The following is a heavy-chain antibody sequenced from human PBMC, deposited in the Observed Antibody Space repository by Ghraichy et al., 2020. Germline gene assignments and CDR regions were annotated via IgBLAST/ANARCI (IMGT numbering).Heavy chain of an antibody. CDR2: INQDGSER. J-gene: IGHJ4*02. Sequence: GGSLRLSCTGSGFTFINYWMTWVRQAPGKGLEWVANINQDGSERYYVDSVKGRFTISRVNAASSVYLQMSSLTADDSAVYYCVRAIYRDQGYWGQGILVTVSS. CDR3: VRAIYRDQGY. D-gene: IGHD4-17*01. V-gene: IGHV3-7*01. CDR1: GFTFINYW.